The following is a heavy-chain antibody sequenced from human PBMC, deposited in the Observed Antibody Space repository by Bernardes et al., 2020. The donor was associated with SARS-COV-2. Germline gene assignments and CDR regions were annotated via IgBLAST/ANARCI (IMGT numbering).Heavy chain of an antibody. CDR2: FDPEDGET. CDR1: GYTLTELS. V-gene: IGHV1-24*01. D-gene: IGHD3-9*01. Sequence: ASVKVSCKVSGYTLTELSMHWVRQAPGKGLEWMGGFDPEDGETIYAQKFQGRVTMTEDTSTDTAYMELSSLRSEDTAVYYCATVGYYDILTGYYGSNWFDPWGQGTLVTVSS. J-gene: IGHJ5*02. CDR3: ATVGYYDILTGYYGSNWFDP.